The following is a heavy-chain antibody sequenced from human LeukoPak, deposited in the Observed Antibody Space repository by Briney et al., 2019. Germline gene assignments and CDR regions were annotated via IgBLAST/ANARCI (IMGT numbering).Heavy chain of an antibody. D-gene: IGHD6-19*01. Sequence: PGGSLRLSCAASGFTFSSYAMSWVRQAPGKGLECVSAISGSGGSTYYADSAKGRFTISRDNSKNTLYLQMNSLRAEDTAVYYCAKVIAVATNIFDYWGQGTLVTVSS. V-gene: IGHV3-23*01. CDR2: ISGSGGST. CDR3: AKVIAVATNIFDY. J-gene: IGHJ4*02. CDR1: GFTFSSYA.